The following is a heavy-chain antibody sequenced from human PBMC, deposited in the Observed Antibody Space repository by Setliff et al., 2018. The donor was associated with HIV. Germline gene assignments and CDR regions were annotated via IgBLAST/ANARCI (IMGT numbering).Heavy chain of an antibody. D-gene: IGHD3-3*01. CDR1: GFTFSSYA. CDR3: ATVGFSRTYYATPYFYGLDV. Sequence: GGSLRLSCAASGFTFSSYAMTWVRQGPGKGLEWVSGISGGGGSAYYAAAVKGRFTISRDNSKNTLYLQMNSLRPEDAALYYCATVGFSRTYYATPYFYGLDVWGPGTTVTVSS. J-gene: IGHJ6*02. CDR2: ISGGGGSA. V-gene: IGHV3-23*01.